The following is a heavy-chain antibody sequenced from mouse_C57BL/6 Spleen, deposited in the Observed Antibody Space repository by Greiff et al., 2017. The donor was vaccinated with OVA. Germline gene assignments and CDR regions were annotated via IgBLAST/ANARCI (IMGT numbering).Heavy chain of an antibody. CDR2: IYPRSGNT. CDR3: ARYGSSPPYAMDY. Sequence: QVQLQQSGAELARPGASVKLSCKASGYTFTSYGISWVKQRTGQGLEWIGEIYPRSGNTYYNEKFKGKATLTADKSSSTAYMELRSLTSEDSAVYFCARYGSSPPYAMDYWGQGTSVTVSS. V-gene: IGHV1-81*01. D-gene: IGHD1-1*01. CDR1: GYTFTSYG. J-gene: IGHJ4*01.